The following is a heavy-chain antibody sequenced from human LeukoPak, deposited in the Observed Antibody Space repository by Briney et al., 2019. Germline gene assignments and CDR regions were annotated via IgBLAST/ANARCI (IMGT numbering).Heavy chain of an antibody. Sequence: ASVKVSCKASGYTFTSYDINWVLQATGQGLEWMGWMNPNSGNTGYAQKFQGRVTITGNTSISTAYMELSSLRSEDTAVYYCARGDLLCGGDCPHFDYWGQGTLVTVSS. J-gene: IGHJ4*02. CDR1: GYTFTSYD. CDR2: MNPNSGNT. CDR3: ARGDLLCGGDCPHFDY. V-gene: IGHV1-8*03. D-gene: IGHD2-21*01.